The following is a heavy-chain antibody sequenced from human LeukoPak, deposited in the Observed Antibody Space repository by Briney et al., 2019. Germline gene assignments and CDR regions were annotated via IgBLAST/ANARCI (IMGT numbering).Heavy chain of an antibody. CDR2: ISSSGSTI. D-gene: IGHD4-23*01. CDR3: ARDLLTTTVVTHDYYYGMDV. Sequence: PGGSLRLSCAASGFTFSDYYMSWIRQAPGKGLEWVSYISSSGSTIYYADSVKGRFTISRDNAKNSLYLQMNSLRAEDTAVYYCARDLLTTTVVTHDYYYGMDVWGQGTTVTVSS. V-gene: IGHV3-11*01. CDR1: GFTFSDYY. J-gene: IGHJ6*02.